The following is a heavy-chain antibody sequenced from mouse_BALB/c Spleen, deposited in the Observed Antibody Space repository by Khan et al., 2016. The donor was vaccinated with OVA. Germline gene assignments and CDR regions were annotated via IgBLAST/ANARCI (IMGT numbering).Heavy chain of an antibody. Sequence: QVQLQQSGPELVKPGASVRISCKASGYAFTTYYIHWVKQRPGQGLEWIGWIYPGNVNTKYNEKFKGKATLTADKSSSTVYMQRISLTSEDSAVYFCTRDDYFVGDAMDYWGQGTSVTVSS. CDR3: TRDDYFVGDAMDY. J-gene: IGHJ4*01. D-gene: IGHD2-4*01. CDR2: IYPGNVNT. V-gene: IGHV1S56*01. CDR1: GYAFTTYY.